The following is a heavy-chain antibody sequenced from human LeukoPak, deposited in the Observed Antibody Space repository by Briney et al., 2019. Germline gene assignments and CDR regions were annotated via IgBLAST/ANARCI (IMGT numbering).Heavy chain of an antibody. CDR3: ARDLKRARGLVAY. CDR1: GYTFTTYG. D-gene: IGHD3-10*01. V-gene: IGHV1-18*01. J-gene: IGHJ4*02. Sequence: ASVKVSCKTSGYTFTTYGITWVRQAPGQGLEYMGWISAYNDNTNYAQNLQDRVTMTTDTSTSTAYMELRSLRSDDTAVYYCARDLKRARGLVAYWGQGTLVTVSS. CDR2: ISAYNDNT.